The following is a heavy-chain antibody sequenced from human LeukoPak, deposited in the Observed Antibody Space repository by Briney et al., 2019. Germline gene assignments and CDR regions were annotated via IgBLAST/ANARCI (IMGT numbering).Heavy chain of an antibody. Sequence: GGSLKISCKGSGYSFTSYWVAWVRQMPGKGLEWTGIIYPGDSDTRYSPSFQGQVTISADKSISTAYLQWSSLKASDTAMYYCARSYNGYLDYWGQGTLVTVSS. CDR3: ARSYNGYLDY. V-gene: IGHV5-51*01. D-gene: IGHD1-14*01. CDR2: IYPGDSDT. J-gene: IGHJ4*02. CDR1: GYSFTSYW.